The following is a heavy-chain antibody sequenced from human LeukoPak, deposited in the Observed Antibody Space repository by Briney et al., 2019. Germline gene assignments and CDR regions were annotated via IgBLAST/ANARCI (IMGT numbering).Heavy chain of an antibody. V-gene: IGHV3-21*01. Sequence: PSETLSLTCSVSGGSIRSSSYYWGWIRQPPGKGLEWVSSISSSSGYIYYADSVKGRFTISRDNAKNSLYLQMNSLRAEDTAVYYCARDITLIVVVIFDYWGQGTLVTVSS. J-gene: IGHJ4*02. CDR2: ISSSSGYI. D-gene: IGHD3-22*01. CDR1: GGSIRSSS. CDR3: ARDITLIVVVIFDY.